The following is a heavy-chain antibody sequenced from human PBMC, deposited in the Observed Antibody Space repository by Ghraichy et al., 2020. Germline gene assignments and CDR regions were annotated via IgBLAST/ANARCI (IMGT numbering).Heavy chain of an antibody. CDR2: INPNSGGT. CDR3: ARGLVVVVAATYNWFDP. J-gene: IGHJ5*02. D-gene: IGHD2-15*01. V-gene: IGHV1-2*02. Sequence: ASVKVSCKASGYTFTGYYMHWVRQAPGQGLEWMGWINPNSGGTNYAQKFQGRVTMTRDTSISTAYMELSSLRSDDTAVYYCARGLVVVVAATYNWFDPWGQGTLVTVSS. CDR1: GYTFTGYY.